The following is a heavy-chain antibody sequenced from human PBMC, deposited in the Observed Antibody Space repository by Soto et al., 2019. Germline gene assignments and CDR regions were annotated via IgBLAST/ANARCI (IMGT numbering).Heavy chain of an antibody. V-gene: IGHV3-30-3*01. Sequence: QVQLVESGGGVVQPGKSLRLSCAASGFTLSSYSMHWVHQAPGKGLEWVGVISYDGNKKYYGDSVKGRFSISRDTSKNTVNLQMNSLRPEDTAVYYCARSTAVAGLDYWGQGTLVTVSS. J-gene: IGHJ4*02. CDR3: ARSTAVAGLDY. D-gene: IGHD6-19*01. CDR2: ISYDGNKK. CDR1: GFTLSSYS.